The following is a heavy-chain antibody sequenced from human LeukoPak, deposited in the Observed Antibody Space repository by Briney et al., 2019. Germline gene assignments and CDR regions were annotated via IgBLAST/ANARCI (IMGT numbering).Heavy chain of an antibody. V-gene: IGHV1-2*02. J-gene: IGHJ6*02. CDR3: ARDRVYSSGWHYYYYYGMDV. D-gene: IGHD6-19*01. CDR2: INPNSGGT. Sequence: ASVKVSCKASGYTFTGYYMHWVRQAPGQGLEWMGWINPNSGGTNYAQKFQGRVTMTRDTSISTAYMELSRLRSDDTAVYYCARDRVYSSGWHYYYYYGMDVWGQGTTVTVSS. CDR1: GYTFTGYY.